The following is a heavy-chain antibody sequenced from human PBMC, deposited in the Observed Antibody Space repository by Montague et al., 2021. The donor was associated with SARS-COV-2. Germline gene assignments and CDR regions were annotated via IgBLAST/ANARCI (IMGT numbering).Heavy chain of an antibody. CDR2: TYNGGST. J-gene: IGHJ4*02. D-gene: IGHD1-14*01. CDR3: ATRTRYPQNDFGF. CDR1: GDSIRNSDYS. V-gene: IGHV4-39*01. Sequence: SETLSLTCTVSGDSIRNSDYSWCWVRQPPGNGLEWIGNTYNGGSTFYNPSLKSRVTIFVDTSKNQFSLKLSSVTAADTAVYYCATRTRYPQNDFGFWGQGTLVTVSS.